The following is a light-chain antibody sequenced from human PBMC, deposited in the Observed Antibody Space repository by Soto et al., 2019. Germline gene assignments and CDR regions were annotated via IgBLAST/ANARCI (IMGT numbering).Light chain of an antibody. CDR3: SSYTSRATLV. CDR1: SSDVGGYNY. Sequence: QSALAQPASVSGSPGQSITISCTGTSSDVGGYNYVSWYQQNPGKVPKLMIYDVTYRPSGVTNRFSGSKSGNMASLTISGLQAEDEADYYCSSYTSRATLVFGGGTKLTVL. V-gene: IGLV2-14*01. CDR2: DVT. J-gene: IGLJ2*01.